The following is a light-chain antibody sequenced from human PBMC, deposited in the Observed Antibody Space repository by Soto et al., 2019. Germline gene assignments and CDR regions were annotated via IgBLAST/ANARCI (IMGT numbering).Light chain of an antibody. CDR3: AAWDDSLNGVV. J-gene: IGLJ2*01. Sequence: QSVLTQPPSASGTPGQRVTISCSGSSSNIGSNTVVWYQQLPGTAPKLLMYTNNKRPSGVPDRFSGSKSGTSASLAISVLKSEDEADYYCAAWDDSLNGVVFGGGTKLTVL. V-gene: IGLV1-44*01. CDR1: SSNIGSNT. CDR2: TNN.